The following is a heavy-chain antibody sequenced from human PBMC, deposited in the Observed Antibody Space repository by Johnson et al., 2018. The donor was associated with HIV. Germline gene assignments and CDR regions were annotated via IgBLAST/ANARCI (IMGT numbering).Heavy chain of an antibody. CDR2: ISASGGST. J-gene: IGHJ3*02. CDR3: ARPGIVVLPAGAFDI. CDR1: GFTFSSYV. Sequence: VQLVESGGGLVQPGGSLRLSCAASGFTFSSYVMTWVRQAPGKGLEWVSGISASGGSTYYADSVKGRFTISRDNSKNTLSLQMNSLRTEDTAVYYCARPGIVVLPAGAFDIWGPGTMVTVSS. D-gene: IGHD2-2*01. V-gene: IGHV3-23*04.